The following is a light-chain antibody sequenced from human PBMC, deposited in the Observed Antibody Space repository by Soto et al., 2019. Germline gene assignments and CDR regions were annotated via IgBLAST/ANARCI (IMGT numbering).Light chain of an antibody. Sequence: DIVMTQSPDSLAVSLGERASINCKSSQTIFYNSNNKNYLAWYQQKPGQPPKLLIYWASTRESGVPDRFSGSGSGTDFTLTISSLQAEDVAVYYCQQYYTGRTFGQGTKVEVK. CDR2: WAS. V-gene: IGKV4-1*01. CDR1: QTIFYNSNNKNY. CDR3: QQYYTGRT. J-gene: IGKJ1*01.